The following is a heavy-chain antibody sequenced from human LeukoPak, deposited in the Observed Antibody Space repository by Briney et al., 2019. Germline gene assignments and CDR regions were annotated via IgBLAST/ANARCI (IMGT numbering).Heavy chain of an antibody. CDR3: ARAPRTYDHVWGSYRPLHLDY. J-gene: IGHJ4*02. CDR2: ISSSGSTI. CDR1: GFTFSDYY. Sequence: GGSLRLSCAASGFTFSDYYMSWIRQAPGKGLEWVSYISSSGSTIYYADSVKGRFTISRDNAKNSLYLQMNSLRAEDTAVYYCARAPRTYDHVWGSYRPLHLDYWGQGTLVTVSS. V-gene: IGHV3-11*01. D-gene: IGHD3-16*02.